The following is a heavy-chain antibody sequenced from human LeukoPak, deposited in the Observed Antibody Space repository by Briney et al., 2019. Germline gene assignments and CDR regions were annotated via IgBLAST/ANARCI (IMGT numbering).Heavy chain of an antibody. Sequence: GGSLRLSCAASGFTFSSYAMSWVRQAPGKGREGVSAISGSGGSTYYADSVKGRFTISRDNSKNTLYLQTNSLRAEDTAVYYCAKAIFVVVTAIPSGYFQHWGQGTLVTVSS. CDR1: GFTFSSYA. D-gene: IGHD2-21*02. J-gene: IGHJ1*01. CDR2: ISGSGGST. CDR3: AKAIFVVVTAIPSGYFQH. V-gene: IGHV3-23*01.